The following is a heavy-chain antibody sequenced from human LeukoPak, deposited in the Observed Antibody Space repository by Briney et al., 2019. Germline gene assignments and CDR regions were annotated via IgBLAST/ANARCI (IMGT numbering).Heavy chain of an antibody. CDR2: IKQDGSEK. CDR1: GFTFSIYW. V-gene: IGHV3-7*01. CDR3: ARDLSGVRGYTYGRGIDY. Sequence: GGSLRFSCAASGFTFSIYWMSWVRQAPGKGLEWVANIKQDGSEKYYVDSVKGRFTISRDNAKTSLYLQMNSLRAEDTAVYYCARDLSGVRGYTYGRGIDYWGQGTLVTVSS. J-gene: IGHJ4*02. D-gene: IGHD5-18*01.